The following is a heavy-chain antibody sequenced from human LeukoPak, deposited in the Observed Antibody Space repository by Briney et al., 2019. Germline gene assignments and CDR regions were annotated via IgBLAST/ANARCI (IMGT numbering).Heavy chain of an antibody. CDR1: GYTFTGYY. CDR3: ARRRKITSEADY. J-gene: IGHJ4*02. CDR2: INPNSGGT. D-gene: IGHD1-14*01. V-gene: IGHV1-2*02. Sequence: ASVKVSCKASGYTFTGYYMHWVRQAPGQGLEWMGWINPNSGGTNYAQKFQGRVTVTRDTSISTAYMELSRLRSDDTAVYYCARRRKITSEADYWGQGTLGTVSS.